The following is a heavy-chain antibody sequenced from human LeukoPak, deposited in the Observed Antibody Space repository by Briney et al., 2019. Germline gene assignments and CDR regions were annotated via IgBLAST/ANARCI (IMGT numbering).Heavy chain of an antibody. CDR3: ARHETYYDFWSGSRGTQPYFDY. J-gene: IGHJ4*02. CDR1: GGSISSSSYY. CDR2: IYYSGST. D-gene: IGHD3-3*01. V-gene: IGHV4-39*01. Sequence: NTSETLSLTCTVSGGSISSSSYYWGWIRQPPGKGLEWIGSIYYSGSTYYNPSLKSRVTISVDTSKNQFSLKLSSVTAADTAVYYCARHETYYDFWSGSRGTQPYFDYWGQGTLVTVSS.